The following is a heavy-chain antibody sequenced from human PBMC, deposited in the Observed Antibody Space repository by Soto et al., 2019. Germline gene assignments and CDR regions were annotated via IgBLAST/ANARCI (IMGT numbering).Heavy chain of an antibody. J-gene: IGHJ4*02. Sequence: TGGPLRLSCAASGFTFGSYGIHWVSQAPGKGLEWVAVISYDGSNKYYADSVKGRFTISRDNSKNTLYLQMNSLRAEDTAVYYCAKDHFVDTAMGPFDYWGQGTLVTVSS. CDR3: AKDHFVDTAMGPFDY. V-gene: IGHV3-30*18. CDR1: GFTFGSYG. CDR2: ISYDGSNK. D-gene: IGHD5-18*01.